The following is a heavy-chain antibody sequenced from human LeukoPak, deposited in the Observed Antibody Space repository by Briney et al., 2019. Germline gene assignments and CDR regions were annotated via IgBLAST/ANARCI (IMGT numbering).Heavy chain of an antibody. J-gene: IGHJ4*02. CDR1: GGSISSSSYY. CDR2: IYYSGST. V-gene: IGHV4-39*07. Sequence: SETLSLTCTVSGGSISSSSYYWGWIRQPPGKGLEWIGSIYYSGSTYYNPSLKSRVTISVDTSKNQFSLKLSSVTAADTAVYYCTRDGPRSSGYPDNWGQGTLVTVSS. CDR3: TRDGPRSSGYPDN. D-gene: IGHD3-22*01.